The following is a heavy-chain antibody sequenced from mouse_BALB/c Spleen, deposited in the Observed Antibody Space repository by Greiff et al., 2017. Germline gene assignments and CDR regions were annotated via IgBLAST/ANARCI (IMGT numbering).Heavy chain of an antibody. CDR3: ARATTVVATDWYFDV. CDR1: GFSLTSYG. D-gene: IGHD1-1*01. J-gene: IGHJ1*01. Sequence: VMLVESGPGLVAPSQSLSITCTVSGFSLTSYGVHWVRQPPGKGLEWLGVIWAGGSTNYNSALMSRLSISKDNSKSQVFLKMNSLQTDDTAMYYCARATTVVATDWYFDVWGAGTTVTVSS. V-gene: IGHV2-9*02. CDR2: IWAGGST.